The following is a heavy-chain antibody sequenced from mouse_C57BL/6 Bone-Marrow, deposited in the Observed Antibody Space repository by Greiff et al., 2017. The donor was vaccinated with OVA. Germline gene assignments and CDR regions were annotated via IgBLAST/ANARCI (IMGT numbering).Heavy chain of an antibody. CDR3: ARSYYYGSSSHWYFDV. CDR2: INPSNGGT. V-gene: IGHV1-53*01. D-gene: IGHD1-1*01. Sequence: QVQLQQPGTELVKPGASVKLSCKASGYTFTSYWMHWVKQRPGQGLEWIGNINPSNGGTNYNAKFKSKATLTVDKSSSTAYMQLSSLTSEDSAVYYCARSYYYGSSSHWYFDVWGTGTTVTVSS. J-gene: IGHJ1*03. CDR1: GYTFTSYW.